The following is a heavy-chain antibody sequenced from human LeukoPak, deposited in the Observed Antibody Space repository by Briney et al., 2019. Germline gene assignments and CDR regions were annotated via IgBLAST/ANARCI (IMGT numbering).Heavy chain of an antibody. Sequence: GGSLRLSCAASGFTFSSYEMNWVRQAPGKGLEWVSYISSSGSTIYYADSVKGRFTISRDNAKNSLYLQMNSLRAEDTAVYYCAREEGYSSSWYFGGPSTRYFDYWGQGTLVTVSS. D-gene: IGHD6-13*01. CDR3: AREEGYSSSWYFGGPSTRYFDY. CDR2: ISSSGSTI. V-gene: IGHV3-48*03. J-gene: IGHJ4*02. CDR1: GFTFSSYE.